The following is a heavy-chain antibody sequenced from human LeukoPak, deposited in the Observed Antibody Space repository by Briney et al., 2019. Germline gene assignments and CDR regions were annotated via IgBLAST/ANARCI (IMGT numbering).Heavy chain of an antibody. Sequence: GGSLRLSCAASGFTFSSYAMSWVRQAPGKGLEWVSAISGSGGSTYYADSVKGRFTISRDNAKNSLYLQMNSLRAEDTAVYYCARGGYSSVWYEGSWGQGTLVTVSS. CDR1: GFTFSSYA. D-gene: IGHD6-19*01. CDR3: ARGGYSSVWYEGS. V-gene: IGHV3-23*01. J-gene: IGHJ5*02. CDR2: ISGSGGST.